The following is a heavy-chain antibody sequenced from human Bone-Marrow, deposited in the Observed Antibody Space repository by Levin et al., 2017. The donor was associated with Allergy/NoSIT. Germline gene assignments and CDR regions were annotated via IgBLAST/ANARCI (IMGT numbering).Heavy chain of an antibody. CDR3: ARGTIFLPKTYYDYYMDV. CDR1: GGTFSSYA. V-gene: IGHV1-69*06. Sequence: SVKVSCKASGGTFSSYAISWVRQAPGQGLEWMGGIIPIFGTANYAQKFQGRVTITADKSTSTAYMELSSLRSEDTAVYYCARGTIFLPKTYYDYYMDVWGKGTTVTVSS. D-gene: IGHD3-3*01. CDR2: IIPIFGTA. J-gene: IGHJ6*03.